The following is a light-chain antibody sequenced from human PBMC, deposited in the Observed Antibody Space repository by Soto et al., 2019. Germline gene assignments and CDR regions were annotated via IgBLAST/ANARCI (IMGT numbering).Light chain of an antibody. Sequence: ESVLTQSPATLSLSPGERATLSCRASQSFSSYLAWYQQKPGQAPRLLIYEASNRATGIPARFSGSGSGTDFTLTISSLEPEEFAVYYCQQRSNWPLTFGGGTKVELK. CDR3: QQRSNWPLT. CDR2: EAS. V-gene: IGKV3-11*01. CDR1: QSFSSY. J-gene: IGKJ4*01.